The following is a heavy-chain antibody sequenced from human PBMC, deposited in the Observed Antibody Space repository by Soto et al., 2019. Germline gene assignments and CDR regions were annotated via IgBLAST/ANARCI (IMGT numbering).Heavy chain of an antibody. Sequence: QVQLQESGPGLVKPSETLSLTCTVSGGTISSWYWSWIRQPPGKGLEWIGYIYYSGSTNCNPSLKSRVTISVDPSKHQFSLKLSSVTAAHTVVYYCARRYGSAIDYWGQGTLVTVSS. CDR1: GGTISSWY. CDR2: IYYSGST. CDR3: ARRYGSAIDY. V-gene: IGHV4-59*08. J-gene: IGHJ4*02. D-gene: IGHD1-26*01.